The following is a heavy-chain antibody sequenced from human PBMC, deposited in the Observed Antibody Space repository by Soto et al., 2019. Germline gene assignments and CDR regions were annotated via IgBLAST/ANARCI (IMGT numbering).Heavy chain of an antibody. CDR3: ARSPAYYYDSSGYLRGYFDY. J-gene: IGHJ4*02. V-gene: IGHV3-64*01. D-gene: IGHD3-22*01. CDR1: GFTFSSYA. Sequence: EVPLVESGGGLVQPGGSLRLSCAASGFTFSSYAMHWVRQAPGKGLEYVSAISSNGGSTYYANSVKGRFTISRDNSKNTLYLQMGSLRAEDMAVYYCARSPAYYYDSSGYLRGYFDYWGQGTLVTVSS. CDR2: ISSNGGST.